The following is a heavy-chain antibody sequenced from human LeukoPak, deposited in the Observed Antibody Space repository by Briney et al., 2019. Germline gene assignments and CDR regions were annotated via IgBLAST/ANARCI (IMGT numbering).Heavy chain of an antibody. CDR2: INSDESST. CDR1: GFTFSSYW. Sequence: GGSLRLSCAASGFTFSSYWMHWVRQAPGKGLVWVSRINSDESSTSYADSVKGRFTISRDNAKNTLYLQMSSLRAEDTAVYYCAREVARGYYYYMDVWGKGTTVTVSS. D-gene: IGHD2-15*01. V-gene: IGHV3-74*01. CDR3: AREVARGYYYYMDV. J-gene: IGHJ6*03.